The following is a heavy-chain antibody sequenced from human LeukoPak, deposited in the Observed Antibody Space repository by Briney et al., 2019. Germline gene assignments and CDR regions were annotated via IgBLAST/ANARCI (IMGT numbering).Heavy chain of an antibody. CDR1: GGSFSGYY. CDR3: ARGTMMVGP. Sequence: PSETLSLTCAVNGGSFSGYYWSWIRQPPGKGLEWIGYIYYTGSTSYNPSPKSRVTISVDTSKNQFSLKLTSVTAADTAVYYCARGTMMVGPWGQGTLVTVSS. CDR2: IYYTGST. V-gene: IGHV4-59*01. D-gene: IGHD3-22*01. J-gene: IGHJ5*02.